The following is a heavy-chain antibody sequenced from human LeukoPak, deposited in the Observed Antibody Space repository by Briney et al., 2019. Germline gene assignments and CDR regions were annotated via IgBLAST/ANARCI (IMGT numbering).Heavy chain of an antibody. V-gene: IGHV3-11*06. D-gene: IGHD6-19*01. CDR1: GFTFSDYY. J-gene: IGHJ4*02. CDR2: ISSSSSYT. CDR3: ARAKKSSGWSINFDY. Sequence: GGSLRLSCAASGFTFSDYYMSWIRQAPGKGLEWVSYISSSSSYTKYGDSVKGRFTISRDNAKNSLYLQVNSLRAEDTAVYYCARAKKSSGWSINFDYWGQGTLVTVSS.